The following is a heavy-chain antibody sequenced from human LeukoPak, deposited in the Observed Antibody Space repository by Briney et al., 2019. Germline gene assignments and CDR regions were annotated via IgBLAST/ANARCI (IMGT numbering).Heavy chain of an antibody. J-gene: IGHJ4*02. V-gene: IGHV3-48*03. D-gene: IGHD6-6*01. CDR1: GFTFSSYE. CDR3: ARGPNYYSSSSHFDY. Sequence: GESLRLSCAASGFTFSSYEMNWVRQAPGKGLEWLSYISSTGNTIYYADSVKGRFTISRDNAKNSLYLQMNSLRAEDTAVYYCARGPNYYSSSSHFDYWGQGTLVTVSS. CDR2: ISSTGNTI.